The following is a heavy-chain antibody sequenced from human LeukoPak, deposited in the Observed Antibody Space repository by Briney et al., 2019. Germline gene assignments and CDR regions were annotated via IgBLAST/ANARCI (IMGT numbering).Heavy chain of an antibody. J-gene: IGHJ4*02. CDR2: INHSGST. V-gene: IGHV4-34*01. CDR3: ARALKVAGTPIDY. Sequence: SETLSLTCAVYGGSFSGYYWSWIRQPPGKGLEWIGEINHSGSTNYNPSLKSRVTISVDTSKNQFSLKLSSVTAADTAVYYCARALKVAGTPIDYWGQGTLVTVSS. D-gene: IGHD6-19*01. CDR1: GGSFSGYY.